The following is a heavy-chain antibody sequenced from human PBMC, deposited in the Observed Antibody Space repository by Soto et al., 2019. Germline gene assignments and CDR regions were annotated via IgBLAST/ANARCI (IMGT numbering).Heavy chain of an antibody. CDR1: GFSISSSGYY. Sequence: LDTLSLSCTFSGFSISSSGYYWGWIRQPPGKGLEWIGSIYYSGSTYYNPSLKSRVTISVDTSKNQFSLKLSSVTAADTAVYYCARGITMIVVVITSYHDAFDIWGQGTMVTVSS. CDR3: ARGITMIVVVITSYHDAFDI. D-gene: IGHD3-22*01. CDR2: IYYSGST. J-gene: IGHJ3*02. V-gene: IGHV4-39*01.